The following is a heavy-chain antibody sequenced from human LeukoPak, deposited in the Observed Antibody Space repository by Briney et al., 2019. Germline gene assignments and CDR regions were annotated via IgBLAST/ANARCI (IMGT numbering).Heavy chain of an antibody. J-gene: IGHJ6*03. V-gene: IGHV1-69*05. CDR3: ASVVAGTYYYYYMDV. CDR2: IIPFHGTP. CDR1: GGTFSSYA. D-gene: IGHD6-19*01. Sequence: SVKVSCKASGGTFSSYAISWVRPAPGQGLEWMGGIIPFHGTPNYAQKFQGRVTITTDESTSTAYMELSSLRSEDTAVYYCASVVAGTYYYYYMDVWGKGTTVTVSS.